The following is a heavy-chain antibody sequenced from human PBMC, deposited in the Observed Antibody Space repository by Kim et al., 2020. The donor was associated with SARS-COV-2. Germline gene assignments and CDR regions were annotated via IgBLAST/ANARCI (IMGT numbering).Heavy chain of an antibody. CDR1: GFSFSSYA. CDR3: VKDELRYVDWLSSPYGVI. Sequence: GGSLRLSCSASGFSFSSYAMNWVRQAPGKGLECVSAISSNGGRKHYADSVKGRFTISRDNSKNSLYLQMSSLRAEDTAVYYCVKDELRYVDWLSSPYGVIWGQGALVTVSS. J-gene: IGHJ4*02. CDR2: ISSNGGRK. D-gene: IGHD3-9*01. V-gene: IGHV3-64D*09.